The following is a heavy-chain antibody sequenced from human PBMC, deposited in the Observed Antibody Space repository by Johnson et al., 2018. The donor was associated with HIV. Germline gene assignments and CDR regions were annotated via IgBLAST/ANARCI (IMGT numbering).Heavy chain of an antibody. CDR3: AREVGSWYSSSSGAFDI. D-gene: IGHD6-6*01. J-gene: IGHJ3*02. V-gene: IGHV3-13*01. CDR1: GFTFSRYD. Sequence: VQLVESGGGLVQPGGSLRLSCAASGFTFSRYDLHWVRQATGKGLECVSAIGPAGYTYYPGSVTGRFTISRENAKNSLYLQMNSLRAGDTAVYYCAREVGSWYSSSSGAFDIWGQGTMVTVSS. CDR2: IGPAGYT.